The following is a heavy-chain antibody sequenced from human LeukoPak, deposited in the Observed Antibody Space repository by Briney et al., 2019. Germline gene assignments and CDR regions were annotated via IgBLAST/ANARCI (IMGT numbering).Heavy chain of an antibody. D-gene: IGHD6-19*01. CDR1: VYLISSGYY. V-gene: IGHV4-38-2*01. CDR3: ARVHFNFGSGPLIDYFDF. CDR2: IYHSGSS. Sequence: PSETLSLTRAVSVYLISSGYYWGWIRRPPGKGLEWIGSIYHSGSSYYNPSLRSRVTLSVDASKNHFSLKMTSVTAADTAVYYCARVHFNFGSGPLIDYFDFWGQGTMVVVSS. J-gene: IGHJ3*01.